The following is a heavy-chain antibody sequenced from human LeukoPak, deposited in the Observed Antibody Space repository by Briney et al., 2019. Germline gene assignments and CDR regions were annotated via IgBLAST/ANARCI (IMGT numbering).Heavy chain of an antibody. J-gene: IGHJ5*02. CDR1: GFTVSSNY. CDR2: IYSGGST. V-gene: IGHV3-66*01. D-gene: IGHD4-17*01. Sequence: SGGSLRLSCAASGFTVSSNYMSWVRQAPGKGLEWVSVIYSGGSTHYADSVKGRFTISRDNSKNMLYLQINSLRAEDTAVYYCARILNDYADYGGSYNWFDPWGQGTLVTVSS. CDR3: ARILNDYADYGGSYNWFDP.